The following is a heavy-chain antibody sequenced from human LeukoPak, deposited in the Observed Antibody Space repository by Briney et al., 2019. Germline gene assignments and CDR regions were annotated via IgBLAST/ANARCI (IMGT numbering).Heavy chain of an antibody. CDR1: GYTFTGYY. CDR2: INPNSGGT. V-gene: IGHV1-2*02. CDR3: ARGVTLWFGELFGGGFDY. J-gene: IGHJ4*02. Sequence: ASVKVSCKASGYTFTGYYMHWVRQAPGQGLEWMGWINPNSGGTNYAQKFQGRVTMTRDTSISTAYMELSRLRSDDTAVYYCARGVTLWFGELFGGGFDYWGQGTLVTVSS. D-gene: IGHD3-10*01.